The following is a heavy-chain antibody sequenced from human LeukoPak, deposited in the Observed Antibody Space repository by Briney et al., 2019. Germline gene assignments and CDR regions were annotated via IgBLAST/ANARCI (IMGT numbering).Heavy chain of an antibody. CDR3: ARGRYGTISRGWFDP. CDR2: IYYSGST. J-gene: IGHJ5*02. Sequence: SETLSLTCTVSGGSISSYYWSWIRQPPGKGLEWIGNIYYSGSTNYNPSLKSRATISVDTSKKEISLKLSSVTAADTAVYYCARGRYGTISRGWFDPWGQGTLVTVSS. V-gene: IGHV4-59*01. CDR1: GGSISSYY. D-gene: IGHD1-14*01.